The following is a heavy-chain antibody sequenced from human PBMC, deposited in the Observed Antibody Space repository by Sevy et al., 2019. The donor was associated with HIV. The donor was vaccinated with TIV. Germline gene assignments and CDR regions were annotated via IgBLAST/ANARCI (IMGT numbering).Heavy chain of an antibody. CDR1: GFTLSNYA. CDR2: LSASGGST. J-gene: IGHJ4*01. CDR3: AKGSRKYYYDSSGYYGD. D-gene: IGHD3-22*01. Sequence: GGSLRLSCVASGFTLSNYAMSWVRQAPGKGLEWVSILSASGGSTYYAESVKGRVTISRDNSKNTLDLEMNSLRGEDTDVYYCAKGSRKYYYDSSGYYGDWGQGTLVTVSS. V-gene: IGHV3-23*01.